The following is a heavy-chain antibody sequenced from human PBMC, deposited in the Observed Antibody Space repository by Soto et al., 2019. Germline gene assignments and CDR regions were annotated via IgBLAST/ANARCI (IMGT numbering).Heavy chain of an antibody. CDR2: IYYSGST. CDR3: ARLDEGYSYGHFDY. V-gene: IGHV4-39*01. Sequence: SETLSLTCTVSGGSISSSSYYWGWIRQPPGKGLEWIGSIYYSGSTYYNPSLKSRVTISVDTSKNQFSLKLSSVTAADTAVCYCARLDEGYSYGHFDYWGQGTLVTVSS. CDR1: GGSISSSSYY. D-gene: IGHD5-18*01. J-gene: IGHJ4*02.